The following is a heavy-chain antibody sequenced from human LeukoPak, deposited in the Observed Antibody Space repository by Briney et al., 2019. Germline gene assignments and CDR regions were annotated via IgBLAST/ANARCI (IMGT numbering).Heavy chain of an antibody. V-gene: IGHV3-64*01. J-gene: IGHJ3*02. CDR3: ARGHSSLKHVFHAFDI. Sequence: PGGSLRLSCAASGFTFSSYAMHWVRQAPGKGLEYVSAISSNGGSTYYANSVKGRFTISGDNSKNTLYLQMGSLRAEDMAVYYCARGHSSLKHVFHAFDIWGQGTMVTVSS. D-gene: IGHD6-6*01. CDR1: GFTFSSYA. CDR2: ISSNGGST.